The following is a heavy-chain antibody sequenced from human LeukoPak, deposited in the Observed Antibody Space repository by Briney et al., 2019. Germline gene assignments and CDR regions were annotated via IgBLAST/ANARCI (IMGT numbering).Heavy chain of an antibody. CDR2: IFISGST. J-gene: IGHJ4*02. V-gene: IGHV4-61*02. D-gene: IGHD3-22*01. CDR3: ARVTTGGYYDY. CDR1: GGSISSGSYY. Sequence: SETLSLTCTVSGGSISSGSYYWSWIRQPAGKGLEWIGRIFISGSTNYNPPLTSRVTISLDTSRNLFSLKLSSVTAADTAVYYCARVTTGGYYDYWGQGTLVTVSS.